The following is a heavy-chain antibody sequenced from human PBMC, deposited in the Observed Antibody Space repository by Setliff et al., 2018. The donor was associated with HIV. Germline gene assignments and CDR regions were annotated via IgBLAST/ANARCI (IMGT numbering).Heavy chain of an antibody. CDR2: INAGNGNT. D-gene: IGHD6-13*01. CDR3: AREGAAAGLDLDY. J-gene: IGHJ4*02. Sequence: ASVKVSCKASGYNFMYFCIHWVRQAPGQGPEWMGWINAGNGNTKYSQDFQGRVTFTVDTSASTVYMEVSSLRSEDMAVYYCAREGAAAGLDLDYWGQGTLVTVSS. V-gene: IGHV1-3*03. CDR1: GYNFMYFC.